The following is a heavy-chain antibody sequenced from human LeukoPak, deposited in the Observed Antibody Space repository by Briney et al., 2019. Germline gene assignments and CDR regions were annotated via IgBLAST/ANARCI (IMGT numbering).Heavy chain of an antibody. CDR3: ARDLVVFDYYYYMDV. Sequence: ASVKVSCKASGYTFTSYGISWVRQAPGQGLEWMGWINPNSGGTNYAQKFQGRVTMTRDTSISTAYMELSRLRSDDTAVYYCARDLVVFDYYYYMDVWGKGTTVTVSS. V-gene: IGHV1-2*02. CDR2: INPNSGGT. CDR1: GYTFTSYG. D-gene: IGHD3-3*01. J-gene: IGHJ6*03.